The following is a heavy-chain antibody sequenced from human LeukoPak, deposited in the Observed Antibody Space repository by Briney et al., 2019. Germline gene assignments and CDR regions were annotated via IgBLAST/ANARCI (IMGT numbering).Heavy chain of an antibody. CDR3: AREDWGNWFDP. J-gene: IGHJ5*02. V-gene: IGHV4-59*01. D-gene: IGHD3-16*01. Sequence: PSETLSLTCTVSGGSISSYYWSWIRQPPGKGREWIGYICYSGSTNYNPSLKSRVTISVVTSKNQFSLKLSSVTAADTAVYYCAREDWGNWFDPWGQGTLVTVSS. CDR2: ICYSGST. CDR1: GGSISSYY.